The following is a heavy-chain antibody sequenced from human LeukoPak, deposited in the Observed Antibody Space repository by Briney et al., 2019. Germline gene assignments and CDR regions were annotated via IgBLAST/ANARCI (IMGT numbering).Heavy chain of an antibody. Sequence: GGSLRLSCAASGFTFSSYAMHWVRQAPGKGLEYVSAISSNGGSTYFANSVKGRFTISRDNSKNTLYLQMGNLRAEDMAVYYCARGTYYYDSSGYYDYWGQGTLVTVSS. CDR3: ARGTYYYDSSGYYDY. CDR2: ISSNGGST. CDR1: GFTFSSYA. J-gene: IGHJ4*02. V-gene: IGHV3-64*01. D-gene: IGHD3-22*01.